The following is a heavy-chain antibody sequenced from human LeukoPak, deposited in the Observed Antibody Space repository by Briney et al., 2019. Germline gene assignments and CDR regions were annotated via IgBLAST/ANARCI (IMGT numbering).Heavy chain of an antibody. J-gene: IGHJ3*02. CDR2: IRSKAYGGTT. V-gene: IGHV3-49*04. CDR3: TRERPHYDYVRFDI. CDR1: GFTFGDYA. Sequence: GGSLRLSCTASGFTFGDYAMTWVRQAPGKGLEWVGFIRSKAYGGTTEYAASVKGRFTVSRDDSKSIAYLQMNSLKTEDTAVYFCTRERPHYDYVRFDIWGQGTMVTVSS. D-gene: IGHD3-16*01.